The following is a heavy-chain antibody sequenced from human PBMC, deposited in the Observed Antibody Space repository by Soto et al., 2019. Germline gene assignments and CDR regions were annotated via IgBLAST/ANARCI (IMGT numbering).Heavy chain of an antibody. CDR3: ARVGFGDYYFDY. CDR1: GGSIGSYY. Sequence: QVQLQESGPGLVKPSETLSLTCTVSGGSIGSYYWSWIRQPPGKGLEWIGYIYYSGSTNYNPSLKSRVTISVDTSKNQFSLKLSSVTAADTAVYYCARVGFGDYYFDYGGQGTLVTVSS. CDR2: IYYSGST. D-gene: IGHD3-10*01. V-gene: IGHV4-59*01. J-gene: IGHJ4*02.